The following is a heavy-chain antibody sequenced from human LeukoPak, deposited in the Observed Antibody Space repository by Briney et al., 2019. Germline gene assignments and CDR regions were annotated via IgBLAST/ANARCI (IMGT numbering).Heavy chain of an antibody. CDR1: GGSISSYY. D-gene: IGHD6-13*01. Sequence: SETLSLTCTVSGGSISSYYLSWIRQPAGKGLEWIGRMYTSGTTNYNPSLKSRVTISVDTSKNQFSLKLSSVTAADTAVYYCAGSPSIAAAGYFDYWGQGTLVTVSS. V-gene: IGHV4-4*07. J-gene: IGHJ4*02. CDR2: MYTSGTT. CDR3: AGSPSIAAAGYFDY.